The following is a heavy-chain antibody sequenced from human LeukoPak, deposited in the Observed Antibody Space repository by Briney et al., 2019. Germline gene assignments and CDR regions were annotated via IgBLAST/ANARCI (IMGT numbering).Heavy chain of an antibody. D-gene: IGHD3-22*01. CDR2: ISSSSSYI. Sequence: GGSLRLSCAASGFTFSSYSMNWVRQAPGKGLEWVSSISSSSSYIYYADSVKGRFTISRDNAKNSLYLQMNSLRAEDTAVYYCAREEYYYDSSGYYYVAGFDYWGQGTLVTVSS. V-gene: IGHV3-21*01. CDR3: AREEYYYDSSGYYYVAGFDY. J-gene: IGHJ4*02. CDR1: GFTFSSYS.